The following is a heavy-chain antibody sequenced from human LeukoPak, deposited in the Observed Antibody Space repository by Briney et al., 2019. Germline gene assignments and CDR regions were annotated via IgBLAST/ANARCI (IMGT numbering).Heavy chain of an antibody. CDR3: ARRTSGYYYYGMDV. J-gene: IGHJ6*02. V-gene: IGHV4-34*01. Sequence: SETLSLTCAVYGGSFSGYYWSRIRQPPGKGLEWIGEINHSGSTNYNPSLKSRVTISVDTSKNQFSLKPSSVTAADTAVYYCARRTSGYYYYGMDVWGQGTTVTVSS. D-gene: IGHD2-2*01. CDR1: GGSFSGYY. CDR2: INHSGST.